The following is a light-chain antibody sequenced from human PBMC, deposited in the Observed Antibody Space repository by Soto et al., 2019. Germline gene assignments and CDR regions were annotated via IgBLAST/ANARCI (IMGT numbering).Light chain of an antibody. CDR3: SSFTTTDILV. CDR1: SGDVGAYNF. CDR2: DVI. V-gene: IGLV2-14*03. Sequence: QSALTHPASVSGSLGQSITISCTGTSGDVGAYNFVSWFQHYPGKAPKIILYDVISRPSGVSNRFSGSKSGNTATLTISGLQAGDEANYYCSSFTTTDILVLGGGTKVTVL. J-gene: IGLJ3*02.